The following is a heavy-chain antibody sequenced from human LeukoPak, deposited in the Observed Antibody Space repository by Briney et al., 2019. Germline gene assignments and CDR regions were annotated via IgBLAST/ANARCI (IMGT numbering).Heavy chain of an antibody. J-gene: IGHJ4*02. CDR1: GCSISSYC. CDR3: ARRYNSSWNYFDY. Sequence: SETLSLTCTVSGCSISSYCWCWIRQPPGKGLEWIGYVFGSGGTNYNPSLKSGVTISVDTSKKQFSLKLSAVTAADSAVYYCARRYNSSWNYFDYWGQGTLVTVSS. CDR2: VFGSGGT. D-gene: IGHD6-13*01. V-gene: IGHV4-59*01.